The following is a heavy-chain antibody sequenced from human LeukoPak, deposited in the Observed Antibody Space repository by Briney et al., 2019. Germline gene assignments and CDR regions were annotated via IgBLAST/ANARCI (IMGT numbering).Heavy chain of an antibody. CDR3: ASSSWYGKLDY. V-gene: IGHV4-61*05. J-gene: IGHJ4*02. D-gene: IGHD6-13*01. Sequence: SETLSLTCTVSGGSISSSSYYWSWIRQPPGKGLEWIGYIYYSGSTNYNPSLKSRVTISVDTSKNQSSLKLSSVTAADTAVYYCASSSWYGKLDYWGQGTLVTVSS. CDR2: IYYSGST. CDR1: GGSISSSSYY.